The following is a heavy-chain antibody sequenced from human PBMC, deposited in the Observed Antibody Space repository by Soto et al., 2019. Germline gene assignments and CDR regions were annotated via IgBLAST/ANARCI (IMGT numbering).Heavy chain of an antibody. CDR3: VKEGRGWLQFAIDY. CDR1: GFTFSSYA. V-gene: IGHV3-23*01. J-gene: IGHJ4*02. CDR2: ISGSGGST. D-gene: IGHD5-12*01. Sequence: GGSLRLSCAASGFTFSSYAMSWVRQAPGKGLEWVSAISGSGGSTYYADSVKGRFTISRDNSKNTLYLQMNSLRAEDTAVYYCVKEGRGWLQFAIDYRAQGTPVTVSS.